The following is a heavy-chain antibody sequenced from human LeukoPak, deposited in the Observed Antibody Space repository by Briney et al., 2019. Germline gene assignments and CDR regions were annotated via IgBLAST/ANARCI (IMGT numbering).Heavy chain of an antibody. D-gene: IGHD3-3*01. CDR2: MNPNSGNT. CDR3: ARGSILEWSNPYAFDI. CDR1: GYTFTSYD. J-gene: IGHJ3*02. Sequence: ASVKVSCKASGYTFTSYDINWVRQATGQGLEWMGWMNPNSGNTGYAQKFQGRVTITRNTSISTAYMELSSLRSGDTAVYYCARGSILEWSNPYAFDIWGQGTMVTVSS. V-gene: IGHV1-8*03.